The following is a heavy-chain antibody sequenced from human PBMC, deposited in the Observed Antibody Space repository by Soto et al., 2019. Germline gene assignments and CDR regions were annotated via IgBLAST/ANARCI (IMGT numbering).Heavy chain of an antibody. D-gene: IGHD1-7*01. J-gene: IGHJ4*02. CDR2: IYWDDDK. CDR3: EHRRIGVSQWNYGDFDY. V-gene: IGHV2-5*02. CDR1: GFSLSTSGVG. Sequence: QITLKESGPTLVKPTQTLTLTCTFSGFSLSTSGVGVGWIRQPPGRALEGLVIIYWDDDKRYIPSLRGRLTITKDTSKNLVVITITNVDPEDTATYFCEHRRIGVSQWNYGDFDYWGQGTLVTVSS.